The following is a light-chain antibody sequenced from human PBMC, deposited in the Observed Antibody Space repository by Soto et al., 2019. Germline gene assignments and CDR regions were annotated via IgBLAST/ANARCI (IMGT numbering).Light chain of an antibody. CDR2: RND. Sequence: QLVLTQPPSASGTPGQRVTISCSGSSSNIGSQYVYWYQQLPGTAPKLLFYRNDQRPSGVPDRFSVSKSGTSTSLAISGLRSEDEADYYCAAWDDSLRGRVFGGGTKVTVL. CDR1: SSNIGSQY. J-gene: IGLJ3*02. V-gene: IGLV1-47*01. CDR3: AAWDDSLRGRV.